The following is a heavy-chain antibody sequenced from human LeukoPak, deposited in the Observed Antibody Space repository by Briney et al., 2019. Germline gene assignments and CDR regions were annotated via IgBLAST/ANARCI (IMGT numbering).Heavy chain of an antibody. V-gene: IGHV3-30*02. CDR1: GFTFSSYG. CDR3: AKRPLSGYYSYDAFDI. D-gene: IGHD3-22*01. J-gene: IGHJ3*02. Sequence: GGSLRLSCAASGFTFSSYGMHWVRQAPGKGLEWVAFIRYDAIDKYYADSVMGRFTISRDNSKNTLYLQMNSLRAEDTAVYYCAKRPLSGYYSYDAFDIWGQGTMVTASS. CDR2: IRYDAIDK.